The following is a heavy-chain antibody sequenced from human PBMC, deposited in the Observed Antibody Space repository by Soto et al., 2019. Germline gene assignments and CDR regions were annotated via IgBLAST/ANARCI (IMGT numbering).Heavy chain of an antibody. J-gene: IGHJ4*02. V-gene: IGHV2-5*02. Sequence: SGPTLVNPPQTLTLTCTLSGFSLTTNGVGVGWIRQPPGKALEWLALIYWDDDKRFSPSLESRLTITKDTSKNQVVLTMTNMDPVDTATYFCAHRRPGYFFDYWGPGSLVTVSS. CDR1: GFSLTTNGVG. CDR3: AHRRPGYFFDY. CDR2: IYWDDDK. D-gene: IGHD6-25*01.